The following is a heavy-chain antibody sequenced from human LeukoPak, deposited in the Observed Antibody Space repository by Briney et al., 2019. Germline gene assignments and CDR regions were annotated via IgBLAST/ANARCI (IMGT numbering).Heavy chain of an antibody. CDR1: GYIFTDFY. J-gene: IGHJ4*02. Sequence: ASVKVSCKTSGYIFTDFYLHWVRQAPGQGLEWMGWISPTNGATSYARRFQGRVNMARDTSTSTSYMELSSLGSDDTAVYYCARSLSVTRGLITTMLGYWGQGTLVTVS. V-gene: IGHV1-2*02. CDR2: ISPTNGAT. D-gene: IGHD3-10*01. CDR3: ARSLSVTRGLITTMLGY.